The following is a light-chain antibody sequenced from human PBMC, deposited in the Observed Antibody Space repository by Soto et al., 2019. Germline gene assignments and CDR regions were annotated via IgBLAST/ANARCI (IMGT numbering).Light chain of an antibody. J-gene: IGKJ5*01. CDR1: QSLLHRNGYNY. CDR2: LGS. V-gene: IGKV2-28*01. CDR3: MQALQTPIT. Sequence: DIVMTQSPLSLPVTPGEPASISCGSSQSLLHRNGYNYLEWYLQKPGQSPQLLIYLGSNRASGVPDRFSGSGSGTDFTLKISRVEAEDVGVYYCMQALQTPITFGQGTRLEIK.